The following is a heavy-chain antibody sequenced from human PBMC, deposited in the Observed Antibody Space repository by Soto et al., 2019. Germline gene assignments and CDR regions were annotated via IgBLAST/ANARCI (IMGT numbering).Heavy chain of an antibody. J-gene: IGHJ4*02. CDR3: ARNDGAVAGPFDY. D-gene: IGHD6-19*01. CDR2: ISSSSSYI. CDR1: GFTFSSYS. Sequence: SLRLSCAASGFTFSSYSMNWVRQAPGKGLEWVSSISSSSSYIYYADSVKGRFTISRDNAKNSLYLQMNSLRAEDTAVYYCARNDGAVAGPFDYWGQGTLVTVSS. V-gene: IGHV3-21*01.